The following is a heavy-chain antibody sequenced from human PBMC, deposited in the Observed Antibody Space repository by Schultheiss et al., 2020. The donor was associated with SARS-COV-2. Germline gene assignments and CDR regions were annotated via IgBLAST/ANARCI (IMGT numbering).Heavy chain of an antibody. CDR3: AREPRRGIAARPQDY. J-gene: IGHJ4*02. CDR2: ISYDGSNK. D-gene: IGHD6-6*01. CDR1: GFTFSSYA. Sequence: GGSLRLSCAASGFTFSSYAMHWVRQAPGKGLEWVAVISYDGSNKYYADSVKGRFTISRDNSKNTVSLQMNSLRAEDTAVYYCAREPRRGIAARPQDYWGQGTLVTVSS. V-gene: IGHV3-30*14.